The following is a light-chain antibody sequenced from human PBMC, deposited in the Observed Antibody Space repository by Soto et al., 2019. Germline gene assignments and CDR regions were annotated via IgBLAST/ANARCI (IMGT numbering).Light chain of an antibody. J-gene: IGKJ1*01. Sequence: LTQSPGTLSLSPGERATLSCRASQSVSNKYLAWYQQKPGQAPRLLIDGASRRATGIPDRFSGSGSGTDFTLTISSLQSEDFGVYYCQQYNNWPWTFGQGTKVDIK. CDR1: QSVSNKY. CDR3: QQYNNWPWT. V-gene: IGKV3-20*01. CDR2: GAS.